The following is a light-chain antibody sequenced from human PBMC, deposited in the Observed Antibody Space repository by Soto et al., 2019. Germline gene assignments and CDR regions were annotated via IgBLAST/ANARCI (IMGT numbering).Light chain of an antibody. Sequence: DIQMTQSPSTLSASVGDRVTITCRASQSISSWLAWYQHKPGKAPQLLIHEASTLETGVPSRFSGSGSGTEFTLTISSLQPDDVAFYYCQEYVSYFLTFGQGTKVEIK. J-gene: IGKJ1*01. CDR3: QEYVSYFLT. V-gene: IGKV1-5*03. CDR1: QSISSW. CDR2: EAS.